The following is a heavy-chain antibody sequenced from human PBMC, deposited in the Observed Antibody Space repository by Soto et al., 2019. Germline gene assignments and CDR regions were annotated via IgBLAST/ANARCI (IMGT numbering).Heavy chain of an antibody. CDR1: GFNFGDYA. J-gene: IGHJ4*02. Sequence: SLRLSCAGSGFNFGDYAMHWVRQGPGKGLEWVSGISWSSEIMGYGDSVKGRFTISRDNAKNSLYLQMNSLRAEDTAVYYCAKDRGYNWNQHFWGQGTLVTVSS. V-gene: IGHV3-9*01. CDR3: AKDRGYNWNQHF. CDR2: ISWSSEIM. D-gene: IGHD1-1*01.